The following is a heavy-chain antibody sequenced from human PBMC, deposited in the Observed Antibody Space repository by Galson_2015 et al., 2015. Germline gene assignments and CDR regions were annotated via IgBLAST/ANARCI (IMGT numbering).Heavy chain of an antibody. CDR2: ISSSGSTI. CDR1: GFTFSSYE. Sequence: SLRLSCAASGFTFSSYEMNWVRQAPGKGLEWVSYISSSGSTIYYADSVKGRFTISRDNAKNSLYLQMSSLGAEDTAVYYCAREGQLVGVGWFDPWGQGTLVTVSS. V-gene: IGHV3-48*03. D-gene: IGHD6-6*01. CDR3: AREGQLVGVGWFDP. J-gene: IGHJ5*02.